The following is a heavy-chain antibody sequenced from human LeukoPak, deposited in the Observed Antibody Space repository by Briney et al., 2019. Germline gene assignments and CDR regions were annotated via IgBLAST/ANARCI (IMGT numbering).Heavy chain of an antibody. V-gene: IGHV4-39*07. CDR1: GGSISSSSYY. D-gene: IGHD2-8*02. J-gene: IGHJ4*02. CDR3: ATLMVDLDD. CDR2: IHYSGST. Sequence: KPSETLSLTCTVSGGSISSSSYYWGWIRQPPGKGLEWIVSIHYSGSTNYNPSLKSRVTISVDTPKNQFSLKLTSVTAADTAVYYCATLMVDLDDWGKGTLVTAS.